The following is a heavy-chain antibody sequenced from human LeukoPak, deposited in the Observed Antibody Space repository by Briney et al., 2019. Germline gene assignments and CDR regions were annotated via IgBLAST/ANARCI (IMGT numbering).Heavy chain of an antibody. CDR3: ARGRDAFDI. CDR1: GGSISSYY. J-gene: IGHJ3*02. CDR2: IYYSGST. Sequence: PSETLSLTCTVSGGSISSYYWSWIRQPPGKGLEWIGYIYYSGSTNYNPSLKSRVTISVDTSKNQFSLKLSSVTAADTAVYYCARGRDAFDIRGQGTMVTVSS. V-gene: IGHV4-59*01.